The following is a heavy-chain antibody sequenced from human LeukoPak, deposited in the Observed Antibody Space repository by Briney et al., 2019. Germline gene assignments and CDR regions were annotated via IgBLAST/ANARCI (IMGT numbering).Heavy chain of an antibody. CDR2: ISGSGGST. J-gene: IGHJ4*02. CDR1: GFTFSSYG. V-gene: IGHV3-23*01. CDR3: ARGHYYGSGRSLDY. Sequence: GGTLRLSCAASGFTFSSYGMSWVRQAPGKGLEWVSAISGSGGSTYYADSVKGRFTISRDNSKNTLYLQMNSLRAEDTAVYYCARGHYYGSGRSLDYWGQGTLVTVSS. D-gene: IGHD3-10*01.